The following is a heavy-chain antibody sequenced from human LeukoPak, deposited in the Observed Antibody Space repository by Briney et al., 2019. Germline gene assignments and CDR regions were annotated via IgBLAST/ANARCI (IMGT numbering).Heavy chain of an antibody. Sequence: GGSLRHSCAASGFTISSYSMNWVRQAPGKGLEWVAYIGGSSEALYYADSVKGRFTISRDNAKNSLYLQVNSLRDEDTAVFYCVRDHAFTFDCWGQGTLVTVSS. J-gene: IGHJ4*02. V-gene: IGHV3-48*02. CDR1: GFTISSYS. D-gene: IGHD2-2*01. CDR3: VRDHAFTFDC. CDR2: IGGSSEAL.